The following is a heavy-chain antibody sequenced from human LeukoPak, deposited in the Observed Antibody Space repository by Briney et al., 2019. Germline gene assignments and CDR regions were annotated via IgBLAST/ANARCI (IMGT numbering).Heavy chain of an antibody. CDR1: GFSFSSYS. D-gene: IGHD1-26*01. J-gene: IGHJ4*02. CDR2: IYSGGTT. CDR3: ARDRNRGSYYLDY. Sequence: PGGSLRLSCGASGFSFSSYSMNWVRQAPGKGLEWVSAIYSGGTTYYSDSVKGRFTISRDNSKNTLYLQMNSLRAEDTAVYYCARDRNRGSYYLDYWGQGTLVTVSS. V-gene: IGHV3-53*01.